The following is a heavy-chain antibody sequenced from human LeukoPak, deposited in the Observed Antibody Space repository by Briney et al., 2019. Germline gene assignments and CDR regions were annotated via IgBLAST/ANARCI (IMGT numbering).Heavy chain of an antibody. Sequence: ASVKVSCKASGYTFTSYGISWVRQAPGQGLEWMGWISAYNGNTNYAQKFQGRVTMTRDTSISTAYMDLSRLRSDDTAVYYCARGLVPALAFDIWGQGTMVTVSS. CDR3: ARGLVPALAFDI. D-gene: IGHD6-19*01. CDR2: ISAYNGNT. CDR1: GYTFTSYG. V-gene: IGHV1-18*01. J-gene: IGHJ3*02.